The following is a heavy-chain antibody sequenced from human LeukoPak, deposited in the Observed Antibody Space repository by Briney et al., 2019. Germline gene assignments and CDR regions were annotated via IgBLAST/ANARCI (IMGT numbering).Heavy chain of an antibody. D-gene: IGHD3-16*01. CDR3: ARHRFGHLFDY. CDR1: GDSISGYY. CDR2: VYHTGHT. Sequence: SETLSLTCTVSGDSISGYYWSWIRQPPGKGLEWIGYVYHTGHTHYSPSLKSRVTVSLDTSRNQVSLILSSVTATDTAVYYCARHRFGHLFDYWGQGTLVFVSS. V-gene: IGHV4-59*01. J-gene: IGHJ4*02.